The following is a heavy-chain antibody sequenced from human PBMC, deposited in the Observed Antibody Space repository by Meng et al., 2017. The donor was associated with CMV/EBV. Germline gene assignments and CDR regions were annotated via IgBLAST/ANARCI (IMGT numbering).Heavy chain of an antibody. D-gene: IGHD1-26*01. CDR1: GGSISSSSYY. CDR2: IYYSGST. V-gene: IGHV4-39*07. J-gene: IGHJ4*02. Sequence: SETLSLTCTVSGGSISSSSYYWGWIRQPPGKGLEWIGRIYYSGSTYYNPSLKSRVTISVDTSKNQFSLKLSSVTAADTAVYYCAGGEVLGLIFDYWGQGTLVTVSS. CDR3: AGGEVLGLIFDY.